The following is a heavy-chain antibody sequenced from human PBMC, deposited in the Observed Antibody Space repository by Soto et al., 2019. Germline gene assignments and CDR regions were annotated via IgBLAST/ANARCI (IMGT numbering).Heavy chain of an antibody. D-gene: IGHD6-19*01. Sequence: QVQLVESGGGVVQPGRSLRLSCAASGFTFSSYGMHWVRQAPGKGLEWVAVIWYDGSNKYYADSVKGRFTISRDNSKNTLYLQMNSLRAEDTAVYYCARDPAVAKISYGMDVWGQGTTVTVSS. CDR2: IWYDGSNK. CDR1: GFTFSSYG. V-gene: IGHV3-33*01. CDR3: ARDPAVAKISYGMDV. J-gene: IGHJ6*02.